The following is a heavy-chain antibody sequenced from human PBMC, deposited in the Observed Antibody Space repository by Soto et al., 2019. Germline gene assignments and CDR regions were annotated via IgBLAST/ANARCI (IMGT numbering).Heavy chain of an antibody. CDR1: GFTFSSYS. J-gene: IGHJ3*01. Sequence: EVQLVESGGGLVQPGGSLRLSCAASGFTFSSYSMNWVRQAPGKGLECVSVISGSGGSAYYADSVQGRFTISRDNSKNTLYMQMNSLRDEDTAIYYCVREGSGWNSRGSFDFWGRGTMVTVTS. D-gene: IGHD6-19*01. CDR2: ISGSGGSA. V-gene: IGHV3-23*04. CDR3: VREGSGWNSRGSFDF.